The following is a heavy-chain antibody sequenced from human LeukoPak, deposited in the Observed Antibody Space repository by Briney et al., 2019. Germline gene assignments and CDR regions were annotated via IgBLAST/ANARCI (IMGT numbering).Heavy chain of an antibody. CDR1: GFTFSSYT. CDR3: ATGERMVRGDGVDY. Sequence: GGSLRLSCAASGFTFSSYTMNWVRQAPGKGLEWVSVIYSGGSTHYADSVKGRFTISRDNSKNTLYLQMNSLRAEDTAVYFCATGERMVRGDGVDYWGQGTLVTVSS. CDR2: IYSGGST. V-gene: IGHV3-66*01. J-gene: IGHJ4*02. D-gene: IGHD3-10*01.